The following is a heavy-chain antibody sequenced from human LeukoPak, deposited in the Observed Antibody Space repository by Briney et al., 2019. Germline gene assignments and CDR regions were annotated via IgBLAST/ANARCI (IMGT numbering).Heavy chain of an antibody. J-gene: IGHJ3*02. CDR2: IDWDDDK. CDR1: GFSLSTSGMC. Sequence: SGPTLVNPTQTLTLTCTFSGFSLSTSGMCVSWIRQPPGKALEWLARIDWDDDKYYSTSLKTRLTISKDTSKNQVVLTMTNMDPVDTATYYCARRVVVAATGDAFDIWGQGTMVTVSS. CDR3: ARRVVVAATGDAFDI. V-gene: IGHV2-70*11. D-gene: IGHD2-15*01.